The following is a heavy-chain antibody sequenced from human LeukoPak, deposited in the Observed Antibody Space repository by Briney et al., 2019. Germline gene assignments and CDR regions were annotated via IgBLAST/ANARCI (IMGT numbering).Heavy chain of an antibody. V-gene: IGHV3-15*01. D-gene: IGHD2-2*02. J-gene: IGHJ4*02. CDR3: TTDPCSSTSCYS. CDR2: IKSKTDGGTT. Sequence: KPGGSLRLSCAASGFTFSNAWMSWVRQAPGKGLEWVGRIKSKTDGGTTDYAAPVKGRFTISRDDSKNTLYLQMNSLKTEDTAVYCCTTDPCSSTSCYSWGQGTLVTVSS. CDR1: GFTFSNAW.